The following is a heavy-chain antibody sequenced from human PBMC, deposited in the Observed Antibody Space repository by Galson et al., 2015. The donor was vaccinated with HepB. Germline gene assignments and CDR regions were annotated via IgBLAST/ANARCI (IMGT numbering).Heavy chain of an antibody. J-gene: IGHJ5*02. V-gene: IGHV6-1*01. CDR1: GDSVSSNSAA. CDR3: ARDRTAAGRGSWFDP. D-gene: IGHD6-13*01. CDR2: TYYRSKWYN. Sequence: CAISGDSVSSNSAAWNWIRQSPSRGLEWLGRTYYRSKWYNGYAVSVKSRITINPDTSKNQFSLQLNSVTPEDTAVYYCARDRTAAGRGSWFDPWGQGTLVTVSS.